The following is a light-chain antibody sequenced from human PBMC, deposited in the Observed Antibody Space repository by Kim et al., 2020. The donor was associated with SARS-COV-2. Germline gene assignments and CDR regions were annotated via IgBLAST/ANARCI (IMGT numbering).Light chain of an antibody. J-gene: IGLJ2*01. Sequence: PEKAARITSKGYSIGRKSEHCYRQKPRQAPVLVINYDSDRPSGIPERFSVSSSGNTATLTISRVEAGDEADYYCQGWDSSSDHRVVFGGGTQLTVL. V-gene: IGLV3-21*04. CDR1: SIGRKS. CDR2: YDS. CDR3: QGWDSSSDHRVV.